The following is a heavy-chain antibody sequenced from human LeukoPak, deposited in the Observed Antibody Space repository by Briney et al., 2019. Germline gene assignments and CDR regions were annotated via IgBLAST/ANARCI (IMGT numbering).Heavy chain of an antibody. D-gene: IGHD4-17*01. Sequence: GASVKVSCKASGYIFTGYYMYWVRQAPGQGLEWMGWIYPYTGGTDSARKFQGRITMTRDTSISTAYMELSRLRSDDTAVYYCARYYGEAPPYWGQGTLVIVSS. CDR1: GYIFTGYY. CDR3: ARYYGEAPPY. V-gene: IGHV1-2*02. J-gene: IGHJ4*02. CDR2: IYPYTGGT.